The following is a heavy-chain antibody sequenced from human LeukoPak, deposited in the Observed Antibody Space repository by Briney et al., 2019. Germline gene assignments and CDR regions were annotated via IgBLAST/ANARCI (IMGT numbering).Heavy chain of an antibody. D-gene: IGHD3-16*01. CDR1: GFTFSNYE. CDR2: IASSGSTI. V-gene: IGHV3-48*03. Sequence: GGSLRLSCSASGFTFSNYEMNWVRQAPGKGLEWVSYIASSGSTIYYADSVKGRFTISRDNAKNSLHLHMTSLRAEDTAVYYCPRELRTFDSWGQGTLVTVSS. CDR3: PRELRTFDS. J-gene: IGHJ4*02.